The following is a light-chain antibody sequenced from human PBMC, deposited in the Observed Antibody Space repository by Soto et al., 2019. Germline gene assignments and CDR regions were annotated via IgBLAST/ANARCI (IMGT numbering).Light chain of an antibody. CDR2: DVT. J-gene: IGLJ3*02. CDR3: TSYAGINDLE. Sequence: QSVLTQPPSASGSPGQTVTISCSGTTSDVGGYTYVSWYQQHPGKAPKLMIYDVTKRPSGVADRSCASKSSTTASLTVGGLHAEDDADYYCTSYAGINDLEFGGGTKLTVL. V-gene: IGLV2-8*01. CDR1: TSDVGGYTY.